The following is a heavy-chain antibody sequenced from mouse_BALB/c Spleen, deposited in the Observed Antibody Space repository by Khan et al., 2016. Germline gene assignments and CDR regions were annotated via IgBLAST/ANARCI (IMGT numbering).Heavy chain of an antibody. CDR1: GFTFTDYY. V-gene: IGHV7-3*02. CDR2: IRNKANGYTT. D-gene: IGHD2-14*01. CDR3: ARDNDRYDEERFAY. Sequence: EVELVESGGGLVQPGGSLRLSCATSGFTFTDYYMSWVRQPPGKALEWLGFIRNKANGYTTEYTASVKGRFTISRDNSQSILYLQMNTLRAEDSATYYCARDNDRYDEERFAYWGQRTLVTVSA. J-gene: IGHJ3*01.